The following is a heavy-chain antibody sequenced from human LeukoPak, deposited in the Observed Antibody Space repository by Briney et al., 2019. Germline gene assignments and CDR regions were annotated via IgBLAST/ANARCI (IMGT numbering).Heavy chain of an antibody. D-gene: IGHD1-7*01. V-gene: IGHV1-69*04. J-gene: IGHJ4*02. Sequence: ASVKVSCKASGGTFSGYTISWVRQAPGQGLEWMGRIIPILGIANYAQKFQGRVTITADKSTSTAYMELSSLRSEDTAVYYCAREKTGTKYYFDYRGQGTLVTVSS. CDR3: AREKTGTKYYFDY. CDR1: GGTFSGYT. CDR2: IIPILGIA.